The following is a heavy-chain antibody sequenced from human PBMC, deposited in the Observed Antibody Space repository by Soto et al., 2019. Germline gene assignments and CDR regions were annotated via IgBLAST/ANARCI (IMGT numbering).Heavy chain of an antibody. Sequence: QLQLQESGPGLVKPSETLSLTCTVSGGSISSGNYYWGWIRQPPGEGLEWIGTMYYSGSAYYNPSLKSRVPTSVDTSKNHFSLKLSSVTAADTAVYYCVMDQGDYWGQGTLVTVSS. V-gene: IGHV4-39*02. CDR1: GGSISSGNYY. CDR2: MYYSGSA. J-gene: IGHJ4*02. CDR3: VMDQGDY.